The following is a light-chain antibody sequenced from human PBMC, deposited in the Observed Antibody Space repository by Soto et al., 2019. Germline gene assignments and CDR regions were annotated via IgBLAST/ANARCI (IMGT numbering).Light chain of an antibody. CDR2: DVS. CDR3: SSYTATRTVV. V-gene: IGLV2-14*03. CDR1: SSDVVGYNH. Sequence: HSALTQPASVSGSPGQSITIACTGTSSDVVGYNHVSWYQVHPGKAPRLVIYDVSIRPPAVSDRFSGSTSGNTASLTISGLQAEDEADYYCSSYTATRTVVFGGGTKLTVL. J-gene: IGLJ3*02.